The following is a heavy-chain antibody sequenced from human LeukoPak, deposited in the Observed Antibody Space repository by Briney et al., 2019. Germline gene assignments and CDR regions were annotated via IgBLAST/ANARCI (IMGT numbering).Heavy chain of an antibody. CDR2: INTNTGNP. V-gene: IGHV7-4-1*02. CDR3: ARAQLRYFDWLLLSIDP. D-gene: IGHD3-9*01. Sequence: ASVKVSCKASGYTFTSYDINWVRQAPGQGLEWMGWINTNTGNPTYAQGFTGRFVFSLDTSVSTAYLQISSLKAEDTAVYYCARAQLRYFDWLLLSIDPWGQGTLVTVSS. J-gene: IGHJ5*02. CDR1: GYTFTSYD.